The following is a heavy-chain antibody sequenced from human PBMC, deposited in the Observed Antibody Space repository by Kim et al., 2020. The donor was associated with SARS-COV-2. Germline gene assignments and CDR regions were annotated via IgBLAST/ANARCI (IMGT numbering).Heavy chain of an antibody. CDR1: GFTFSSYG. V-gene: IGHV3-33*05. CDR3: ARTRGGGYYYGMDV. D-gene: IGHD3-16*01. Sequence: GGSLRLSCAASGFTFSSYGMHWVRQAPGKGLEWVAVISSDGSNKYYADSVKGRFTISRDNSKNTLYLHMNSLRAEDTAVYYCARTRGGGYYYGMDVWGHGTTVTVSS. J-gene: IGHJ6*02. CDR2: ISSDGSNK.